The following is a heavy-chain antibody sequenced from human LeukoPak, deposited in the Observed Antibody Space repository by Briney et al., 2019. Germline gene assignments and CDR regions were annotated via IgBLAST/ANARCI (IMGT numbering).Heavy chain of an antibody. CDR1: GFTFSNYW. J-gene: IGHJ5*02. Sequence: PGGSLRLSCVASGFTFSNYWMSWVRQAPGKGLEWVSYISSSSSTIYYADSVKGRFTISRDNAKNSLYLQMNSLRAEDTAVYYCAGPPEGFDPWGQGTLVTVSS. CDR2: ISSSSSTI. CDR3: AGPPEGFDP. V-gene: IGHV3-48*04.